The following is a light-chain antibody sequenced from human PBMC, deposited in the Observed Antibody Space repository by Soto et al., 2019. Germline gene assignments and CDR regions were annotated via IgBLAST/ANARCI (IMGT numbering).Light chain of an antibody. CDR2: KAS. Sequence: EIRMTLSPSTLSASESHRVTITCRASQSIGDWLAWYQQKPGKAPKFLISKASILESGVPSRFSGSGSGTEFTLTISSLQPDDFATYYCQQYNSDSPITVGQGTRLEIK. V-gene: IGKV1-5*03. CDR1: QSIGDW. CDR3: QQYNSDSPIT. J-gene: IGKJ5*01.